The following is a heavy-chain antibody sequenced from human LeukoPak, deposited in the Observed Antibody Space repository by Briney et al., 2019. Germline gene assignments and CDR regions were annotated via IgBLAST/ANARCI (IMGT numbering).Heavy chain of an antibody. CDR3: TSARVGPFDY. CDR2: MSPNSGNT. V-gene: IGHV1-8*01. CDR1: GYSFTSYD. Sequence: EASLKVSCKASGYSFTSYDINWVRQATGQGLEWMGWMSPNSGNTCYPQKFQGRVTMTRNTSISTAYMEVSSLRYEDTAVYYCTSARVGPFDYWGQGTLVTVSS. J-gene: IGHJ4*02. D-gene: IGHD3-10*01.